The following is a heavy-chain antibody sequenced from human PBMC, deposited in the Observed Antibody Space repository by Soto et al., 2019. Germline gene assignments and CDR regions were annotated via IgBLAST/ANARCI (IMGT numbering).Heavy chain of an antibody. V-gene: IGHV1-18*04. CDR2: ISAYNGNT. D-gene: IGHD4-4*01. CDR3: ARDSHYCNFVLDHPYCMDF. CDR1: GYTFTSYG. Sequence: ASVKVSCKASGYTFTSYGISWVRQAPGQGLEWMGWISAYNGNTNYAQKLQGRVTMTTDTSTSTAYMELRSLRSDDTAVYYCARDSHYCNFVLDHPYCMDFCCQGTT. J-gene: IGHJ6*02.